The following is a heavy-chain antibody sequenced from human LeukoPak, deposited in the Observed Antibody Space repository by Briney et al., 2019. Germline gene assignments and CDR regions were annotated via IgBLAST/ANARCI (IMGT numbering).Heavy chain of an antibody. CDR1: GFTFSSYS. J-gene: IGHJ4*02. D-gene: IGHD4-23*01. V-gene: IGHV3-48*02. CDR2: IGTSSSTI. Sequence: GGSLRLSCAASGFTFSSYSMNWVHQGPGKGLEWVSYIGTSSSTIYYADSVKGRFTISRDNAKNSLYLQMNSLRDEDTAVYYCARHDYGGNSGDYWGQGTLVTVSS. CDR3: ARHDYGGNSGDY.